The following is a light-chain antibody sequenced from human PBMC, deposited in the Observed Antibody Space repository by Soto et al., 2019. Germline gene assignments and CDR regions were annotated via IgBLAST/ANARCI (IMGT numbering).Light chain of an antibody. CDR1: SRDVGGYNY. CDR3: SSYTSSSTLV. Sequence: QSALTQPASVSGSPGQSITISCTGTSRDVGGYNYVPWYQQYPGKVPKLLISEVSNRPSGVSSRFSGSKSGDTASLTISGLQPEDEADYYCSSYTSSSTLVFGTGTKVTVL. J-gene: IGLJ1*01. V-gene: IGLV2-14*01. CDR2: EVS.